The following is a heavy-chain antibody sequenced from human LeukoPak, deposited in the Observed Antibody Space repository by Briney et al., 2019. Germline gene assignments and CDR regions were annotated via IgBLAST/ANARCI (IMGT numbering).Heavy chain of an antibody. CDR3: ARASGATDWFDP. CDR2: INHSGST. V-gene: IGHV4-34*01. CDR1: GGSFSGYY. J-gene: IGHJ5*02. Sequence: SETLSLTCAVYGGSFSGYYWSWIRQPPGKGLEWIGEINHSGSTNHNPSLKSRVTISVDTSKNQFSLKLSSVTAADTAVYYCARASGATDWFDPWGQGTLVTVSS.